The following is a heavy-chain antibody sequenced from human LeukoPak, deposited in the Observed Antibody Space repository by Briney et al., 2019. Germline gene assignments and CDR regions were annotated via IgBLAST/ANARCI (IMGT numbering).Heavy chain of an antibody. Sequence: GGSLRLSCAASGFTFSSHWMNWVRQAPGKGLEWVANIWEDGTEIYYMDSVKGRFTISRDNAKNTLYLQMNSLRAEATAVYYCASGVYSIDYWGQGTLVTVSS. CDR3: ASGVYSIDY. D-gene: IGHD2-15*01. CDR2: IWEDGTEI. J-gene: IGHJ4*02. V-gene: IGHV3-7*01. CDR1: GFTFSSHW.